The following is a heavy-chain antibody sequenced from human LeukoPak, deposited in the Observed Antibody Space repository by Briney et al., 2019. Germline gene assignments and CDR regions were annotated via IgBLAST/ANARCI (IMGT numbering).Heavy chain of an antibody. V-gene: IGHV4-34*01. CDR3: ARGQVLVSATVPSYYYYMDV. D-gene: IGHD2-2*01. Sequence: SETLSLTCAVYCGSFSGYYWSWIRQPPGKGLEWIGEINHSGSTNYNPSLKSRVTISVDTSKNQFSLKLSSVTAADTAVYYCARGQVLVSATVPSYYYYMDVWRNGTTVTDFS. CDR1: CGSFSGYY. CDR2: INHSGST. J-gene: IGHJ6*03.